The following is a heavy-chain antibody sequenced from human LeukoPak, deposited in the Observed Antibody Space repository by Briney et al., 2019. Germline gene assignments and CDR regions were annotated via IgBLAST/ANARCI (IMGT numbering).Heavy chain of an antibody. CDR2: ISSSSSYT. CDR3: ARVIQTFYYDSSGYYSSASNDF. J-gene: IGHJ4*02. V-gene: IGHV3-21*01. CDR1: GFNFGGYW. D-gene: IGHD3-22*01. Sequence: PGGSLRLSCAASGFNFGGYWLSWVRQAPGKGLEWVSSISSSSSYTYYADSVKGRFTISRDNAKNSLYLQMNSLRAEDTAVYYCARVIQTFYYDSSGYYSSASNDFWGQGTLVTVSS.